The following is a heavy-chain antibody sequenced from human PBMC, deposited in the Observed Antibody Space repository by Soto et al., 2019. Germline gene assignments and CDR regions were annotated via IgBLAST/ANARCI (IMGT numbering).Heavy chain of an antibody. CDR1: GFTFTTYY. CDR3: ARVPYDTTGYYAF. Sequence: QVRLVQSGAEGKKPGASVSISCKTSGFTFTTYYIHWVRQDPGQGLEWMGMIDPSGGSTTYEQKFQGRITMTSDMSTSTVYMELSSLRSEDTAVYYCARVPYDTTGYYAFWGQGPLVIVSS. V-gene: IGHV1-46*01. CDR2: IDPSGGST. J-gene: IGHJ4*02. D-gene: IGHD3-22*01.